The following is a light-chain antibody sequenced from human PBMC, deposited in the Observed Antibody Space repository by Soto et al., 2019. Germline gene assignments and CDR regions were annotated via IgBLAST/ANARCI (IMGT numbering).Light chain of an antibody. CDR2: GAS. CDR1: QSVSSN. CDR3: QQYNNWPPLT. Sequence: EMGMTQSPATLSVSPGERATLSCRASQSVSSNLAWYQQKPGQAPRLLIYGASTRATGIPARFSGSGSGTEFTLTISSLQSEDFAVYYCQQYNNWPPLTLGGGTKVDSK. J-gene: IGKJ4*01. V-gene: IGKV3-15*01.